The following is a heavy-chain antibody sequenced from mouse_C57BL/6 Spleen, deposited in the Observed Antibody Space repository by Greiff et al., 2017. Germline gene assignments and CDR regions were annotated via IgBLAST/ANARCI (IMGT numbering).Heavy chain of an antibody. CDR1: GYSITSGYY. CDR2: ISYDGSN. Sequence: EVKLMESGPGLVKPSQSLSLTCSVTGYSITSGYYWNWIRQFPGNKLEWMGYISYDGSNNYNPSLENRISITRDTSKNQFFLKLNSVTTEDTATYYCAREDYDAYYYAMDYWGQGTSVTVSS. V-gene: IGHV3-6*01. J-gene: IGHJ4*01. CDR3: AREDYDAYYYAMDY. D-gene: IGHD2-4*01.